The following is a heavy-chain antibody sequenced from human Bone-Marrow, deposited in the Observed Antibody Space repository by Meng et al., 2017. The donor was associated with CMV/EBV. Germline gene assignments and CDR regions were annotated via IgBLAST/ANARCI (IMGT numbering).Heavy chain of an antibody. V-gene: IGHV1-24*01. Sequence: ASVKVYGKVSGYTLSDFSIHWVRQAPGKGLEWMGGVDPEDGETIYPQNFQGRVSMTEDTSTDTAYMELRSLRSEDTAVYYCSPVTTFNYYVLEVWGRGTTVTGSS. D-gene: IGHD4-11*01. CDR1: GYTLSDFS. CDR2: VDPEDGET. CDR3: SPVTTFNYYVLEV. J-gene: IGHJ6*02.